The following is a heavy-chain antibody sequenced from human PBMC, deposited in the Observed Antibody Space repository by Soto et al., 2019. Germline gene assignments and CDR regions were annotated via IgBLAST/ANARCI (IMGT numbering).Heavy chain of an antibody. CDR1: GFTFSSYI. CDR3: ARDMDYSKYVGGA. V-gene: IGHV3-48*02. CDR2: ISTRGNVI. J-gene: IGHJ4*02. D-gene: IGHD4-4*01. Sequence: GGSLRLSCAASGFTFSSYIMNWVRQAPGKGLEWISYISTRGNVIKYADSVKGRFTVSRDNAKSSLYLQMNSLRHEDTATYYCARDMDYSKYVGGAWGQGTLVTVSS.